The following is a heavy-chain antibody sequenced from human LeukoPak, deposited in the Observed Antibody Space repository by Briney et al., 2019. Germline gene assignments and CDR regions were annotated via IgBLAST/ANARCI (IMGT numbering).Heavy chain of an antibody. CDR1: GFTFSSYW. V-gene: IGHV3-74*01. CDR2: VKTDGSVT. Sequence: GGSLRLSCAASGFTFSSYWMHWVRQAPGKGLVWVSRVKTDGSVTNYADSVKGRFTISRDNAKNSLYLQMNSLRAEDTAVYYCAKDQADIVVVPASIDYWGQGTLVTVSS. CDR3: AKDQADIVVVPASIDY. J-gene: IGHJ4*02. D-gene: IGHD2-2*01.